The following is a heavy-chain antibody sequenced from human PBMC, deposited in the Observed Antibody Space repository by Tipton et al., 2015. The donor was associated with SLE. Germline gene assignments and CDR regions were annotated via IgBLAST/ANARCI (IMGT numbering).Heavy chain of an antibody. Sequence: TLSLTCSVSGGSISSGSYYWSWIRQPAGRGLEWIGRIYSRGSTNSNLSLKSRVTISADTSKNQFSLKLTSVTAADTAVYYCARHRWRWNDAFDIWGQGTMVTVSS. CDR3: ARHRWRWNDAFDI. CDR2: IYSRGST. J-gene: IGHJ3*02. CDR1: GGSISSGSYY. D-gene: IGHD5-24*01. V-gene: IGHV4-61*02.